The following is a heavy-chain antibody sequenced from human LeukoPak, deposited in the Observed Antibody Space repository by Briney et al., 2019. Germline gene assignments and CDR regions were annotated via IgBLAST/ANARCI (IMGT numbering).Heavy chain of an antibody. CDR3: ARHSYDSSGYYGDFDY. CDR2: IYYSGST. Sequence: SETLSLTCAVSGGSISSSSYYWGWIRQPPGKGLEWIGSIYYSGSTYYNPSLKSRVTISVDTSKNQFSLKLSSVTAADTAVYYCARHSYDSSGYYGDFDYWGQGTLVTVSS. CDR1: GGSISSSSYY. J-gene: IGHJ4*02. V-gene: IGHV4-39*01. D-gene: IGHD3-22*01.